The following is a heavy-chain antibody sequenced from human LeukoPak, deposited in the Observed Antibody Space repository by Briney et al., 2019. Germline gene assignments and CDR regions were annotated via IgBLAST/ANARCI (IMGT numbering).Heavy chain of an antibody. D-gene: IGHD6-13*01. Sequence: SETLSLTCTVSGGSISSYYWSWIRQPPGKGLEWIGYIYYSGSTNYNPSLKSRVTISVDTSKNQFSLKLSSMTAADTAVYYCARAQQLPYYGMDVWGQGTTVPVSS. J-gene: IGHJ6*02. V-gene: IGHV4-59*01. CDR1: GGSISSYY. CDR3: ARAQQLPYYGMDV. CDR2: IYYSGST.